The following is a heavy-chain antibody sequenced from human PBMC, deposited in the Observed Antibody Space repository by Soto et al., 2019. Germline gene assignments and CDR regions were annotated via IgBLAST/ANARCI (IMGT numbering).Heavy chain of an antibody. D-gene: IGHD1-26*01. Sequence: QVQLQESGPGLVKPSETLSLTCTVSGGSISSYYWSWIRQPPGKGLEWIGYIYYSGGTNYNPSLTSRVTISVDSSKNHFSLKLSSGTAADTAVYYCARRYGGNLDYWGQGTLVTVSS. CDR1: GGSISSYY. CDR3: ARRYGGNLDY. J-gene: IGHJ4*02. CDR2: IYYSGGT. V-gene: IGHV4-59*08.